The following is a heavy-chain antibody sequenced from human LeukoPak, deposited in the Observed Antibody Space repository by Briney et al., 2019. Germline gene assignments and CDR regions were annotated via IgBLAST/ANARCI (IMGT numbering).Heavy chain of an antibody. Sequence: GGSLRLSCAASGFTFDDYAMHWVRQAPGKGLEWVSGISWNSGSIGYADSVKGRFTISRDNAKNSLYLQMNSLRAEDTALYYCAKDSAGRDYGDLYYFDYWGQGTLVTVSS. CDR2: ISWNSGSI. CDR3: AKDSAGRDYGDLYYFDY. J-gene: IGHJ4*02. D-gene: IGHD4-17*01. CDR1: GFTFDDYA. V-gene: IGHV3-9*01.